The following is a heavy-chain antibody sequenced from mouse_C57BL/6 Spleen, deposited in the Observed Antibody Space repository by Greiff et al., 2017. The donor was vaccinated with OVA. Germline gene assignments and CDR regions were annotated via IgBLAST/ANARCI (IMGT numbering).Heavy chain of an antibody. Sequence: EVQLQESGPGLVKPSQSLSLTCSVTGYSITSGYYWNWIRQFPGNKLEWMGYISYDGSNNYNPSLKNRISITRDTSKNQFFLKLNSVTTEDTATYYCARDSGYYYFDYWGQGTTLTVSS. J-gene: IGHJ2*01. CDR3: ARDSGYYYFDY. CDR2: ISYDGSN. D-gene: IGHD2-3*01. V-gene: IGHV3-6*01. CDR1: GYSITSGYY.